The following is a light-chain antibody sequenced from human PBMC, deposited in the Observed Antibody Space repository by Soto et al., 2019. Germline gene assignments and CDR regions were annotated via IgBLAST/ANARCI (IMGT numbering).Light chain of an antibody. CDR3: HQYGDSPV. CDR2: GAS. CDR1: QSVRSSY. V-gene: IGKV3-20*01. Sequence: EIVLTQSPGTRSLSPGERATLACRASQSVRSSYLAWYQQKPGQAPRLLIYGASIRATGIPDRFGGSGSGTEFTLTISRLEPEDFAVYYCHQYGDSPVFGPGTKGDL. J-gene: IGKJ3*01.